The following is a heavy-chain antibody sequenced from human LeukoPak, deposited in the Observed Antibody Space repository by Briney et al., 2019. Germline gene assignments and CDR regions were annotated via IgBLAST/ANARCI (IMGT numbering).Heavy chain of an antibody. CDR1: GFTFSSYA. CDR3: AREMSIAAAFDY. J-gene: IGHJ4*02. Sequence: PGGSLRLSCAASGFTFSSYAMHWVRQAPGKGLEWVAVISYDGSNKYYADSVKGRFTISRDNSKNTLYLQMNSLRAEDTAVYYCAREMSIAAAFDYWGQGTLVTVSS. D-gene: IGHD6-13*01. CDR2: ISYDGSNK. V-gene: IGHV3-30-3*01.